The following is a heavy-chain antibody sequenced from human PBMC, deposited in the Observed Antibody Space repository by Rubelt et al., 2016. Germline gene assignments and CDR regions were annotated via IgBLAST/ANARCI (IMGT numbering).Heavy chain of an antibody. V-gene: IGHV5-51*01. D-gene: IGHD2-21*02. CDR2: IYPGDSDT. J-gene: IGHJ2*01. Sequence: GKGLEWMGIIYPGDSDTRYSPSFQGQVTISADKSISTAYLQWSSLKASDTAMYYCARLFRPAYCGGDCYSGYWYFDLWGRGTLVTVSS. CDR3: ARLFRPAYCGGDCYSGYWYFDL.